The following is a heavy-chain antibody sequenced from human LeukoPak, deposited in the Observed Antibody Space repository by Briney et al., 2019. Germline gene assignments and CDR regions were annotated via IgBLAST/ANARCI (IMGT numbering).Heavy chain of an antibody. Sequence: SGGSLRLSCAASGFTFSSYGMHWVRQAPGKGLEWVAVISYDGSNKYYADSVKGRFTISRDNSKNTLYLQMNSLRAEDTAVYYCATDLPPVLRYFDWLRWGPNFDYWGQGTLVTVSS. CDR1: GFTFSSYG. V-gene: IGHV3-30*03. D-gene: IGHD3-9*01. CDR2: ISYDGSNK. CDR3: ATDLPPVLRYFDWLRWGPNFDY. J-gene: IGHJ4*02.